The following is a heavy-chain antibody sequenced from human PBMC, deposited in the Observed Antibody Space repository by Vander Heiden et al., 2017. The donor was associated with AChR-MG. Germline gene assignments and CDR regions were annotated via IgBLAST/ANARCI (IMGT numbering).Heavy chain of an antibody. CDR3: AKGGYDLFYYYYGMDV. CDR2: ISGSGGST. Sequence: EVQLLESGGGLVQPGGSLRLSCAASGFTFRRDAMGWVRQAPGKGLEWVSAISGSGGSTYYADSVKGRFTISRDNSKNTLYLQMNSLRAEDTAVYYCAKGGYDLFYYYYGMDVWGQGTTVTVSS. J-gene: IGHJ6*02. CDR1: GFTFRRDA. V-gene: IGHV3-23*01. D-gene: IGHD5-12*01.